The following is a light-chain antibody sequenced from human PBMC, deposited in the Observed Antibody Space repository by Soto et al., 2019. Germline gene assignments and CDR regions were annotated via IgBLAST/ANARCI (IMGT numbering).Light chain of an antibody. Sequence: DIQMTQSPGSLSASVGHGVTITCRASQGISNNLAWYQQKRGKGPELLIYAASTLQSGVPSQYSGSGPRTDFPLTISRRQPDGVASYYCQQYESAPYSFGQGTKVEIK. J-gene: IGKJ2*01. CDR3: QQYESAPYS. CDR2: AAS. V-gene: IGKV1-27*01. CDR1: QGISNN.